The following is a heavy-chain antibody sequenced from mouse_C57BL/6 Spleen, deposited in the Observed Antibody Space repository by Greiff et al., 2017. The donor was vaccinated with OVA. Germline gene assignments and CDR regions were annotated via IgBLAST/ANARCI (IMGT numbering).Heavy chain of an antibody. Sequence: VQLQQSGTVLARPGASVKMSCKTSGYTFTSYWMHWVKQRPGQGLEWIGAIYPGNSDTSYNQKLKGKAKLTAVTSASTAYMELSSLTNEDSAVYYCTRGDYDGGYAMDYWGQGTSVTVSS. CDR2: IYPGNSDT. CDR3: TRGDYDGGYAMDY. CDR1: GYTFTSYW. J-gene: IGHJ4*01. D-gene: IGHD2-4*01. V-gene: IGHV1-5*01.